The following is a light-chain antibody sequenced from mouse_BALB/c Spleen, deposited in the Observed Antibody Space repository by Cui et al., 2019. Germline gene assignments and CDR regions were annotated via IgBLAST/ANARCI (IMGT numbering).Light chain of an antibody. CDR1: QGLRSY. CDR2: CMS. Sequence: DIQMTQSPSSMFASLGDRVSLSCRASQGLRSYLYWYQQKPGQSIQLLIYCMSNFDSGVPERFSGSGSGTAFTLTISSVEAEDVGVYYCIQHIEYPFTFGSGTKLEIK. V-gene: IGKV9-123*01. J-gene: IGKJ4*01. CDR3: IQHIEYPFT.